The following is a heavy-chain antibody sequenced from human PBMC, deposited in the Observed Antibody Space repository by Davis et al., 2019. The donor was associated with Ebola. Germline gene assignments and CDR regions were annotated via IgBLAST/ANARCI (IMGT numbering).Heavy chain of an antibody. D-gene: IGHD3-22*01. Sequence: PSETLSLTCTVSGGSISSSSYYWGWIRQPPGKGLEWIGSIYYSGSPYYNPSLKSRVTISVDTSKNQFSLKLSSVTAADTAVYYCARHTPSITMIVVVIQYYFDYWGQGTLVTVSS. CDR3: ARHTPSITMIVVVIQYYFDY. CDR1: GGSISSSSYY. J-gene: IGHJ4*02. CDR2: IYYSGSP. V-gene: IGHV4-39*01.